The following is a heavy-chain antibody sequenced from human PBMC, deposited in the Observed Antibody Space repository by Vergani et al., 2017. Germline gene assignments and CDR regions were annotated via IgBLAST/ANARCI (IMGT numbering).Heavy chain of an antibody. J-gene: IGHJ6*03. Sequence: QVQLVQSGAEVKKPGSSVKVSCKASGGTFSSYTISWVRQAPGQGLEWMGRIIPILGIANYAQKFQGRVTITADKSTSTAYMELSSLRSEDTAVYYCARERNDPYYYYYMDVWGKGTTVTVSS. CDR1: GGTFSSYT. CDR3: ARERNDPYYYYYMDV. V-gene: IGHV1-69*08. CDR2: IIPILGIA.